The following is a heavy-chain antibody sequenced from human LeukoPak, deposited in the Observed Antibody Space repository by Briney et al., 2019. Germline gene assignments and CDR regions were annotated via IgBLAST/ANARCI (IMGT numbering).Heavy chain of an antibody. D-gene: IGHD2-2*02. J-gene: IGHJ3*02. CDR3: ARDATPADCSSTSCYIGFNDAFDI. Sequence: PGGSLRLSCAASGFTFSSYAMHWVRQAPGKGLEWVAVISYDGSNKYYADSVKGRFTISRDNSKNTLYLQMNSLRAEDTAVYYCARDATPADCSSTSCYIGFNDAFDIWGQGTMVTVSS. CDR1: GFTFSSYA. V-gene: IGHV3-30-3*01. CDR2: ISYDGSNK.